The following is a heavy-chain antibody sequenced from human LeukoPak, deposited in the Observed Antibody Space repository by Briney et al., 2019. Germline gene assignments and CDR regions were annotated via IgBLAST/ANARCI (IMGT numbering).Heavy chain of an antibody. V-gene: IGHV4-61*02. CDR3: ARGPAAIHHWFDP. D-gene: IGHD2-2*02. J-gene: IGHJ5*02. CDR2: IYTSGST. CDR1: GGSISSGSYY. Sequence: NASQTLSPTCTVSGGSISSGSYYWSWIRQPAGKGLEWIGRIYTSGSTNYNPSLKSRVTISVDTSKNQFSLKLSSVTAADTAVYYCARGPAAIHHWFDPWGQGTLVTVSS.